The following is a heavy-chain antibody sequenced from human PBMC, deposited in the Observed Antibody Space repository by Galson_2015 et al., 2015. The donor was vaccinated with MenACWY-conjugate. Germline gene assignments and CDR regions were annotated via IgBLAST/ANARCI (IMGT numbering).Heavy chain of an antibody. CDR2: IYSGGST. CDR3: ARVLLRDMRTWEGYSHYYMDV. D-gene: IGHD1-26*01. J-gene: IGHJ6*03. V-gene: IGHV3-53*01. Sequence: SLRLSCAASGLIVSNNYMRWVRQAPGKGLEWVSVIYSGGSTYYADSVKGRVTISRDNAKNTVYLQMNSLRAEDTAVYYCARVLLRDMRTWEGYSHYYMDVWGKGTTVTVSS. CDR1: GLIVSNNY.